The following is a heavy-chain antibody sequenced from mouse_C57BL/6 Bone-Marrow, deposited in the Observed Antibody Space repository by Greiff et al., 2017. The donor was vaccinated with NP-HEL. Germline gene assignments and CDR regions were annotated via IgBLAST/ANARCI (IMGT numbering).Heavy chain of an antibody. CDR2: IYPGSGST. CDR3: ARRSSGAWFAY. V-gene: IGHV1-55*01. CDR1: GYTFTSYW. Sequence: QVHVKQSGAELVKPGASVKMSCKASGYTFTSYWITWVKQRPGQGLEWIGDIYPGSGSTNYNEKFKSKATLTVDTSSSTAYMQLSSLTSEDSAVYYCARRSSGAWFAYWGQGTLVTVSA. J-gene: IGHJ3*01. D-gene: IGHD3-2*02.